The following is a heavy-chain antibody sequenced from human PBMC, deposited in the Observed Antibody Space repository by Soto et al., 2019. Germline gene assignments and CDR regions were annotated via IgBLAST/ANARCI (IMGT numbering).Heavy chain of an antibody. Sequence: GSLRLSCAASGFTFSSYGMHWVRQAPGKGLEWVAVIWYDGSNKYYADSVKGRFTISRDNSKNTLYLQMNSLRAEDTAVYYCARDGGYYGSGSVDYYYGMDVWGQGTTVTVSS. CDR3: ARDGGYYGSGSVDYYYGMDV. J-gene: IGHJ6*02. D-gene: IGHD3-10*01. V-gene: IGHV3-33*01. CDR1: GFTFSSYG. CDR2: IWYDGSNK.